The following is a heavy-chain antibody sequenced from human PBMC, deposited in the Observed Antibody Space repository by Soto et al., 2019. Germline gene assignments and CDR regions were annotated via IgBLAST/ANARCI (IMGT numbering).Heavy chain of an antibody. CDR3: ARGAPFSESSGHYWHSDI. CDR2: MYYSGSS. J-gene: IGHJ2*01. CDR1: GGSTSPYY. V-gene: IGHV4-59*01. D-gene: IGHD3-22*01. Sequence: SETLSLTCTVSGGSTSPYYWSWIRQPPGKGLEWIAYMYYSGSSNYNPSLESRVTVSVDTSKNQFSLQLNSVTAADTAVYYCARGAPFSESSGHYWHSDIWGRGTLVTVSS.